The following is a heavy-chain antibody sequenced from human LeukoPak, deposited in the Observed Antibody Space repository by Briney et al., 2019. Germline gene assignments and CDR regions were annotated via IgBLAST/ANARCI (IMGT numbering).Heavy chain of an antibody. J-gene: IGHJ6*03. V-gene: IGHV1-8*01. CDR2: MNPNSGNT. Sequence: ASVKVSCKASGYTFTSYDINWVRQATGQGLEWMGWMNPNSGNTGYAQKFQGRVTMTRNTSISTAYMELSSLRSEDTAVYYCARATMVRGVIITRHYYYYYMDVWGKGTTVTISS. CDR1: GYTFTSYD. CDR3: ARATMVRGVIITRHYYYYYMDV. D-gene: IGHD3-10*01.